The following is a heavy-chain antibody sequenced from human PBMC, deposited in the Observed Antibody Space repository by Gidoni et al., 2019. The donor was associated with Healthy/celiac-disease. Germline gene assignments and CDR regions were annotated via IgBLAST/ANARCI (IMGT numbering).Heavy chain of an antibody. V-gene: IGHV3-30-3*01. CDR3: ARVHSGGSPYYYYYGMDV. J-gene: IGHJ6*02. Sequence: QVQLVESGGSVVQPGWCVRLSCAASGFHFSSYAMQRVRQAPGMGREWVEVIAYDGSNKYYADSVKGRFTSARDNSKNTLYLQMNSLRAEDTAVYYCARVHSGGSPYYYYYGMDVWGQGTTVTVSS. CDR1: GFHFSSYA. D-gene: IGHD2-15*01. CDR2: IAYDGSNK.